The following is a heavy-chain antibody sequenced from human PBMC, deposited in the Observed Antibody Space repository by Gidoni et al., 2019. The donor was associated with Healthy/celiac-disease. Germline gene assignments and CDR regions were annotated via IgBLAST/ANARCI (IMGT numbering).Heavy chain of an antibody. V-gene: IGHV4-30-4*01. D-gene: IGHD3-22*01. CDR3: ARGFDSSGYYYWDY. J-gene: IGHJ4*02. CDR2: IYYGGST. Sequence: QLQLQESGPGLVKPSQTLSLTCTVSGGSISSGDYYWSWIHQPPGKCLECIGFIYYGGSTYYNPSLKSRVTISIDTSKNQFSLMLSSVTAADTAVYYCARGFDSSGYYYWDYWGQGTLVTVSS. CDR1: GGSISSGDYY.